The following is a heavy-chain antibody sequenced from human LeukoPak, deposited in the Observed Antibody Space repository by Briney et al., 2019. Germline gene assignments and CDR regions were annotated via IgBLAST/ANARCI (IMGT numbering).Heavy chain of an antibody. J-gene: IGHJ4*02. CDR2: INHSGST. CDR1: GGTFSGYY. D-gene: IGHD5-24*01. CDR3: ARSRGWLQSHPLDY. Sequence: PSETLSLACAVYGGTFSGYYWSWISQPPGKGLEWIGEINHSGSTNYNPSLKSRVTISVDTSKIQFSLRLTSVTAADTAVYYCARSRGWLQSHPLDYWGQGTLVTVSS. V-gene: IGHV4-34*01.